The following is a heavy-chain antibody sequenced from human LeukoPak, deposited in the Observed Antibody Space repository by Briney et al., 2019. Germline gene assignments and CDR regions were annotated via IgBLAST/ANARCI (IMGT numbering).Heavy chain of an antibody. D-gene: IGHD5-24*01. CDR1: GFTFSSYA. Sequence: GGSLRLSCAASGFTFSSYAMSWVRQAPGKGLEWVANIKQDGSEKYYVDSVKGRFTISRDNAKNSLYLQMNSLRAEDTAVYYCARETEGMATRYWGQGTLVTVSS. CDR3: ARETEGMATRY. J-gene: IGHJ4*02. V-gene: IGHV3-7*01. CDR2: IKQDGSEK.